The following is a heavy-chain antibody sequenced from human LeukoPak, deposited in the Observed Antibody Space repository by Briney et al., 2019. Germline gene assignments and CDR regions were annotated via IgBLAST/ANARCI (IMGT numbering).Heavy chain of an antibody. CDR2: ISGSGGIT. CDR1: EFTFSSCA. D-gene: IGHD5-24*01. V-gene: IGHV3-23*01. CDR3: AKARGRDGYKDELDY. Sequence: GGSLRPSCAASEFTFSSCAMSWVRQAPGEGLEWVSVISGSGGITYYADSVKGRFTISRDNSKNTLYLQMNSLRAEDTAVYYCAKARGRDGYKDELDYWGQGTLVTVSS. J-gene: IGHJ4*02.